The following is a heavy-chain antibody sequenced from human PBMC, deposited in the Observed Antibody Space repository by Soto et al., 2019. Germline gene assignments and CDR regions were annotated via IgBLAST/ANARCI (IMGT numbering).Heavy chain of an antibody. D-gene: IGHD2-2*02. CDR3: ARVKVPAAILGAFDL. Sequence: QVQLVQSGAEMKNPGASVKVSCKASGYTFSTYGITWVRQAPGQGLDWMGWINPFKGDTISAASFQDTVTMTTDNSTRTAYMELRSLRSDDTAVYYCARVKVPAAILGAFDLWGQGTLVTVSS. V-gene: IGHV1-18*01. J-gene: IGHJ3*01. CDR2: INPFKGDT. CDR1: GYTFSTYG.